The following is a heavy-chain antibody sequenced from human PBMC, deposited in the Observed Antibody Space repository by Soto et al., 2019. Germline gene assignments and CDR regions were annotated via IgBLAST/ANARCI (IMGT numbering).Heavy chain of an antibody. CDR2: IYDSGST. J-gene: IGHJ4*02. CDR3: ARDERYCTNGVCSGRIDY. Sequence: SETLSLTCTVSGGSISYYYWSWIRQPPGKGLEWIGYIYDSGSTNYNPSLKSRVTISVDTSKNQFSLKLSFVTAADTAVYYCARDERYCTNGVCSGRIDYWGQGTLVTVSS. CDR1: GGSISYYY. D-gene: IGHD2-8*01. V-gene: IGHV4-59*01.